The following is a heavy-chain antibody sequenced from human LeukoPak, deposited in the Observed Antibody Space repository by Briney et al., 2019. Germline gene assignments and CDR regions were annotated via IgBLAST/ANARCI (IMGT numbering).Heavy chain of an antibody. J-gene: IGHJ4*02. CDR1: GFTFSSYG. Sequence: GGSLRLSCAASGFTFSSYGMHWVRQAPGKGLEWVAVISYDGSNKYYADSVKGRFTIFRDNSKNTLYLQMNSLRAEDTAVYYCAKDAWAMVRGVIDWGQGTLVTVSS. CDR2: ISYDGSNK. D-gene: IGHD3-10*01. V-gene: IGHV3-30*18. CDR3: AKDAWAMVRGVID.